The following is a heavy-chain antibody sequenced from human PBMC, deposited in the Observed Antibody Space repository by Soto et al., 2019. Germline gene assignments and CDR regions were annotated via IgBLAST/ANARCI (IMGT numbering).Heavy chain of an antibody. D-gene: IGHD1-26*01. CDR1: GGSFSGYY. Sequence: QVQLQQWGAGLLKPSETLSLTCAVYGGSFSGYYWSWIRQPPGKGLEWIGEINHSGSTNYNPSLTRRVTRSVDTSKNQFSLKLSSVTAADTAVYYCASPRGTYYLYFPHWGQGTLVTVSS. J-gene: IGHJ1*01. CDR3: ASPRGTYYLYFPH. V-gene: IGHV4-34*01. CDR2: INHSGST.